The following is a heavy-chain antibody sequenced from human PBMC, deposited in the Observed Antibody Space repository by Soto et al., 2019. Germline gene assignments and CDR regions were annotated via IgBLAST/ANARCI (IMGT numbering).Heavy chain of an antibody. CDR3: GNWNY. CDR2: ISYDGSNK. CDR1: GFTFSSDA. V-gene: IGHV3-30-3*01. J-gene: IGHJ4*02. D-gene: IGHD1-20*01. Sequence: QVQLVESGGGVVQPGRSLRLSCAASGFTFSSDAMHWVRQAPGKGLEWVAVISYDGSNKYYADSVKGRFTISRDNSKNTLYLQMNSLRAEDTAVYYCGNWNYWGQGTLVTVSS.